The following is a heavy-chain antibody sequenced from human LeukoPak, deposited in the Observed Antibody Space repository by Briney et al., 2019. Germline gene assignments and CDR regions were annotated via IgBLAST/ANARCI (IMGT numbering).Heavy chain of an antibody. J-gene: IGHJ6*02. D-gene: IGHD1-26*01. CDR2: TYYTGST. V-gene: IGHV4-61*01. CDR3: AIRSGRNYYGVDV. Sequence: SETLSLTCSVSGGSVTSGTYHWGWIRQPPGKGLEWIGYTYYTGSTNYNPSLKSRVTISVDASKNQFSLTLNSVTAADTAAYYCAIRSGRNYYGVDVWGPGTTVNVPS. CDR1: GGSVTSGTYH.